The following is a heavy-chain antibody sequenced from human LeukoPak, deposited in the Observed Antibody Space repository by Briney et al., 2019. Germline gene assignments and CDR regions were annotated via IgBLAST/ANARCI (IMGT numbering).Heavy chain of an antibody. J-gene: IGHJ4*02. CDR2: ISSSSSYI. V-gene: IGHV3-21*01. CDR3: ARLQPGYYYDSSGYYPIDY. D-gene: IGHD3-22*01. Sequence: PGGSLRLSCAASGFTFSSYSMNWVRQAPGKGLEWVSSISSSSSYIYYADSVKGRFTISRDNAKNSLYLQMNSLRAEDTALYYCARLQPGYYYDSSGYYPIDYWGQGTLVTVSS. CDR1: GFTFSSYS.